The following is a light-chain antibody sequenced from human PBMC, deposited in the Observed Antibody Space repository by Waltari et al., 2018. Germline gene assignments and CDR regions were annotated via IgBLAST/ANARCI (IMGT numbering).Light chain of an antibody. CDR2: ATD. CDR3: ATWDDSLGGFYV. J-gene: IGLJ1*01. CDR1: SSNIGSNS. V-gene: IGLV1-47*01. Sequence: QSVLTQSSPTSGTPGQRVSISCSGTSSNIGSNSVYWYQHLPGAAPKLRIYATDQRPAGVPDRFPGSKSGTSASLAISGLRSEDEADYYCATWDDSLGGFYVFGTGTKVTVL.